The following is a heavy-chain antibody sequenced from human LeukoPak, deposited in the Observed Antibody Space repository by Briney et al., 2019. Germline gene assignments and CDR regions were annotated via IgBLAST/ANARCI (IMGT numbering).Heavy chain of an antibody. D-gene: IGHD2-2*01. V-gene: IGHV3-33*06. CDR2: IWNDGSNK. Sequence: PGGSLRLSCAASGFTFSSYGMHWVRQAPGKGLEWVAVIWNDGSNKYYADSVKGRFTISRDNSKNTLYLQMNSLRAEDTAVYYCAKAPRLGYCSSTSCLYFDYWGQGTLVTVSS. J-gene: IGHJ4*02. CDR1: GFTFSSYG. CDR3: AKAPRLGYCSSTSCLYFDY.